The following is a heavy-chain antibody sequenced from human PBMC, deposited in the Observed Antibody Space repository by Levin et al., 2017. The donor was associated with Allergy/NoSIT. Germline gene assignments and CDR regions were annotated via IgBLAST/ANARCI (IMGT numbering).Heavy chain of an antibody. V-gene: IGHV4-59*01. CDR3: ARVGISSRRYCSGGSCQNVYYFDY. D-gene: IGHD2-15*01. CDR1: GGSISSYY. Sequence: KASETLSLTCTVSGGSISSYYWSWIRQPPGKGLEWIGYIYYSGSTNYNPSLKSRVTISVDTSKNQFSLKLSSVTAADTAVYYCARVGISSRRYCSGGSCQNVYYFDYWGQGTLVTVSS. CDR2: IYYSGST. J-gene: IGHJ4*02.